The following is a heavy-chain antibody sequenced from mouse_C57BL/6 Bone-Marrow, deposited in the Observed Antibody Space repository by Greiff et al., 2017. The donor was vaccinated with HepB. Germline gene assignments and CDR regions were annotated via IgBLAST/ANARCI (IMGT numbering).Heavy chain of an antibody. Sequence: EVQLVESGPELVKPGASVKISCKASGYSFTGYYMNWVKQSPEKGLEWIGEINPSTGGTTYNQKFKAKATLTVDKSSSTAYMQLKSLTSEDTAVYSCVHYDSYCAMAYWGQGTSVTVS. CDR1: GYSFTGYY. D-gene: IGHD2-4*01. J-gene: IGHJ4*01. CDR3: VHYDSYCAMAY. V-gene: IGHV1-42*01. CDR2: INPSTGGT.